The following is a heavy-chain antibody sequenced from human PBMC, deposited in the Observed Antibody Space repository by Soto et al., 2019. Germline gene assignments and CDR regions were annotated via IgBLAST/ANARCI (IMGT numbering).Heavy chain of an antibody. CDR1: GFSFSSYG. D-gene: IGHD1-1*01. J-gene: IGHJ6*02. Sequence: GGSLRLSCAASGFSFSSYGMEWVRLAPGKGLEWVAATTYDGGIKHYVDSVKGRFTISRDNSKNTLYLQMNSLRVEDTATYYCAGALENPYFYYGLNVCGPATTVTVSS. CDR3: AGALENPYFYYGLNV. V-gene: IGHV3-30*03. CDR2: TTYDGGIK.